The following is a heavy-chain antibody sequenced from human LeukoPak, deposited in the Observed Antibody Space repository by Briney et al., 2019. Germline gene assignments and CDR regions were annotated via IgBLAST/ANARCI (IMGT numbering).Heavy chain of an antibody. Sequence: ASVKVSCKVSGYTLTELSMHWVRQAPGKGLEWMGGFDPEDGETIYAQKFQGRVTMTEDTSTDTAYMELSSLRSEDTAVYYCATTYCGGDCYIQSPFDYWGQGTLVTVSS. J-gene: IGHJ4*02. V-gene: IGHV1-24*01. CDR3: ATTYCGGDCYIQSPFDY. CDR2: FDPEDGET. CDR1: GYTLTELS. D-gene: IGHD2-21*02.